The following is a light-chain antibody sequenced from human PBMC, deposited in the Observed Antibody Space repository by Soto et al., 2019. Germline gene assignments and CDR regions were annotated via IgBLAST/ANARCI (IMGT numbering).Light chain of an antibody. V-gene: IGKV3-20*01. J-gene: IGKJ1*01. CDR2: SSS. Sequence: EIVLAQSPGTLSLSPGERATLSCRASQSVSSSYLAWYQQKPGQAPRLLIYSSSTRATGIPDRFSGGGSGTDFTLTISKLEPEDFAVYYCQHYVRLPWTFGPG. CDR1: QSVSSSY. CDR3: QHYVRLPWT.